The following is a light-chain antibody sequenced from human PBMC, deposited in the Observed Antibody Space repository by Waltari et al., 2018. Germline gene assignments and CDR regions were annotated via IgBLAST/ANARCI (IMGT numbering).Light chain of an antibody. CDR2: DGS. V-gene: IGLV2-14*01. CDR1: SSDVGFYNY. Sequence: QSALTQPASVSGSPGPSITISCTGTSSDVGFYNYVSWYQQHPGKAPKLIIYDGSERPSGVADRFSGAKSGNTASLTISGLQAEDEADYYCNSYAGSSSWVFGGGTKLTVL. CDR3: NSYAGSSSWV. J-gene: IGLJ3*02.